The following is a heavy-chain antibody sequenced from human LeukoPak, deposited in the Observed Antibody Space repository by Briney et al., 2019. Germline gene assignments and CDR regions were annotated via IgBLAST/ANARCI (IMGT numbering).Heavy chain of an antibody. CDR2: ITSSSSTI. J-gene: IGHJ4*02. D-gene: IGHD1-1*01. CDR3: ARDERILRY. Sequence: PGGSLRLSCVASGFTFGTYSMNWVRQAPGKGLEWISHITSSSSTIYYAESLKGRFTVSRDNARNSLYLQIDSLRAEDTAVYYCARDERILRYWGQGTLVTVSS. V-gene: IGHV3-48*04. CDR1: GFTFGTYS.